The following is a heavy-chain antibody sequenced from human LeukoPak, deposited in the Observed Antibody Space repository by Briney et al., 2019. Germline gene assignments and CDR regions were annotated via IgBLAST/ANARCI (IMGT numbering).Heavy chain of an antibody. CDR1: GFTFSSYA. V-gene: IGHV3-23*01. CDR2: ISGSGGST. Sequence: PSGGSLRLSCAASGFTFSSYAMSWVRQAPGKGLEWVSAISGSGGSTYYADSVKGRFTISRDNSKNTLYLQMNSLRAEDTAVYYCAKEGLGYCSGGSCYFPVGATDYWGQGTLVTVSS. D-gene: IGHD2-15*01. CDR3: AKEGLGYCSGGSCYFPVGATDY. J-gene: IGHJ4*02.